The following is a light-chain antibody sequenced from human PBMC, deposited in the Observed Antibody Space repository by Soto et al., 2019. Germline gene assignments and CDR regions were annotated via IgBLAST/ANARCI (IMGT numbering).Light chain of an antibody. V-gene: IGLV2-8*01. J-gene: IGLJ1*01. CDR2: EVS. CDR1: SRDVGGYNY. CDR3: SSYTGSNNLV. Sequence: QSVLTQPPSASGSPRQSVTISCTGTSRDVGGYNYVSWYQQHPGKAPKLMIYEVSKRPSGVPDRFSGSKSGNTASLTVSGLQAEDEADYYCSSYTGSNNLVFGTGTKVTVL.